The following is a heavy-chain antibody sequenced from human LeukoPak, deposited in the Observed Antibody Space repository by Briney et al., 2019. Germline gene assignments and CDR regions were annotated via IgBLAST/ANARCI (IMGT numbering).Heavy chain of an antibody. CDR2: ITSSGSTI. Sequence: PGGSLRLSCAASVFTFTSYSMSWVRQAPGKGLEWVSYITSSGSTIYYADSVKGRFTISRDNAKKSLYLQMNSLRAEDTAVYYCATPGDYGDREFNYWGQGTLVTVSS. CDR1: VFTFTSYS. V-gene: IGHV3-11*01. CDR3: ATPGDYGDREFNY. D-gene: IGHD4-17*01. J-gene: IGHJ4*02.